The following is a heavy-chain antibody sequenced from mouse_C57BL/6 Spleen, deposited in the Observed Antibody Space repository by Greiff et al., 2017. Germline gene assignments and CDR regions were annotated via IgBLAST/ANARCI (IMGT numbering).Heavy chain of an antibody. Sequence: VQLQQSGAELVRPGASVKLSCTASGFNIKDDYMHWVKQRPEQGLEWIGWFDPENGDTEYASKFQGKATITADTSSNTAYLQLSSLTSEDTAVYYCTGYYGSSLAYWGQGTLVTVSA. CDR3: TGYYGSSLAY. CDR2: FDPENGDT. V-gene: IGHV14-4*01. CDR1: GFNIKDDY. D-gene: IGHD1-1*01. J-gene: IGHJ3*01.